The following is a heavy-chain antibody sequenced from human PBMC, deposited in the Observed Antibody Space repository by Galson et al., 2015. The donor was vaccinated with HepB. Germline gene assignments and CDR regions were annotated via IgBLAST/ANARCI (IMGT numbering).Heavy chain of an antibody. CDR1: GYTFTSYG. CDR2: ISAYNGNT. Sequence: SVKVSCKASGYTFTSYGISWVRQAPGQGLEWMGWISAYNGNTNYAQKLQGRVTMTTDASTSTAYMELRSLRSDDTAVYYCARVGYSYGLAYYFDYWGQGTLVTVSS. V-gene: IGHV1-18*01. D-gene: IGHD5-18*01. CDR3: ARVGYSYGLAYYFDY. J-gene: IGHJ4*02.